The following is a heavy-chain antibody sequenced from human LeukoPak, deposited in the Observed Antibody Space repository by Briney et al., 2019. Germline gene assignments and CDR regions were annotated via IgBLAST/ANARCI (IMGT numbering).Heavy chain of an antibody. CDR2: INPNSGGT. V-gene: IGHV1-2*02. J-gene: IGHJ6*02. CDR3: ARQYYYDSSGYYYYYGMDV. CDR1: GYTFTGYY. Sequence: ASVKVSCKASGYTFTGYYMHWVRQAPGQGLEWLGWINPNSGGTNYAQKFQGRVTMTRDTSISTAYMGLSRLRSDDTAVYYCARQYYYDSSGYYYYYGMDVWGQGTTVTVSS. D-gene: IGHD3-22*01.